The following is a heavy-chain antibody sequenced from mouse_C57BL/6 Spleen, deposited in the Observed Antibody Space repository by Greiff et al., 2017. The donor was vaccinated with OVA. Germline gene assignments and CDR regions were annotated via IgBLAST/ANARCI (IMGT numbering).Heavy chain of an antibody. V-gene: IGHV1-82*01. D-gene: IGHD2-4*01. Sequence: QVQLQQSGPELVKPGASVKISCKASGYAFSSSWMNWVKQRPGKGLEWIGRIYPGDGDTNYNGKFKGKATLTADKSSSTAYMQLSSLTSEDSAVYFCARSCTGYYDYPFDYWGQGTTLTVSS. CDR2: IYPGDGDT. J-gene: IGHJ2*01. CDR1: GYAFSSSW. CDR3: ARSCTGYYDYPFDY.